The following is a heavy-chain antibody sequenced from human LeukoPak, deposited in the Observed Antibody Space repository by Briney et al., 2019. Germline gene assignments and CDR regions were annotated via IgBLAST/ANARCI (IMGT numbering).Heavy chain of an antibody. CDR2: MDYSGST. CDR1: GGSISSSNYY. V-gene: IGHV4-39*01. CDR3: ARGQWLPWDAFDI. J-gene: IGHJ3*02. D-gene: IGHD6-19*01. Sequence: SETLSLTCTVSGGSISSSNYYWGWIRQPPGKGLDWIGSMDYSGSTYYNPSLKSRVTISVDTSKNQFSLKLSSVTAADTAVYYCARGQWLPWDAFDIWGQGTMVTVSS.